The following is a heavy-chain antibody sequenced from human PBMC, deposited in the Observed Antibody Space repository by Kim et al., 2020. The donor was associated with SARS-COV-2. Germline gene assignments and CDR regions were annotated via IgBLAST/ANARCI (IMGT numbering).Heavy chain of an antibody. V-gene: IGHV3-33*01. J-gene: IGHJ3*02. CDR3: ARDGVRGTVDAFDI. Sequence: YADSGQGRYTITRDSSENTLYLQANSLRADDTAVYYCARDGVRGTVDAFDIWGQGTMVTVFS. D-gene: IGHD1-7*01.